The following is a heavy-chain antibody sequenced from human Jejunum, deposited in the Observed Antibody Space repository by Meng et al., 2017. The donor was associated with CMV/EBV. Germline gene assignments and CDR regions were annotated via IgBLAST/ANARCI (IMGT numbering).Heavy chain of an antibody. V-gene: IGHV1-2*02. D-gene: IGHD6-13*01. CDR3: ARDGYSSSFDY. CDR2: INPNSGGT. CDR1: GYTFTGNY. J-gene: IGHJ4*02. Sequence: CKASGYTFTGNYMHWVRQAPGQGLEWMGWINPNSGGTTYAQKFQGRVTLTRDTSISTAYMELSRLRSDDTAVYYCARDGYSSSFDYWDQGTLVTVSS.